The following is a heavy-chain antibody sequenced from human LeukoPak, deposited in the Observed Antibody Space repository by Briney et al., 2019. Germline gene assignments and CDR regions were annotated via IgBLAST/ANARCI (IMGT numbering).Heavy chain of an antibody. J-gene: IGHJ5*02. CDR2: ISISGYST. CDR1: GFTFNNYY. D-gene: IGHD3-3*01. Sequence: GGSLRLSCAASGFTFNNYYMSWIRRAPGKGLEWISYISISGYSTYYADSVKGRFTISRDNAKDSLYLQMNNLRPEDTAFYYCARRYDFWSGYYGWFDPWGQGTLVTVSS. CDR3: ARRYDFWSGYYGWFDP. V-gene: IGHV3-11*04.